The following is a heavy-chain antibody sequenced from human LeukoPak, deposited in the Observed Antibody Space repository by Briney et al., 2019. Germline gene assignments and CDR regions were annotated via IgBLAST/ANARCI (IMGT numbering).Heavy chain of an antibody. J-gene: IGHJ4*01. Sequence: GGSLRLSCAASGFTFSSYAMHWVRQAPGKGLEWVAVISYDGSHKYYAESVKGRFTISRDDSKNTRYLQMNSLRADDTAVYYCARGPDIAATGHLFDYWGQEPWSPSPQ. D-gene: IGHD6-25*01. CDR2: ISYDGSHK. V-gene: IGHV3-30*04. CDR3: ARGPDIAATGHLFDY. CDR1: GFTFSSYA.